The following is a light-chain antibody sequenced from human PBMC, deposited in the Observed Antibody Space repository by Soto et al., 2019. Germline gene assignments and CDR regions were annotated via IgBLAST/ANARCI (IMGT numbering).Light chain of an antibody. J-gene: IGKJ1*01. CDR2: AAS. V-gene: IGKV3-20*01. Sequence: ENVLTQSPGTLSLSPGERATLSCRASQSVSSSYLAWYQHKPGQAPRIIIFAASGRATGIPDRFSGSGSGTDFTLTISRLEPEDFAVYYCQQYGYLSWTFGQGTKVDIK. CDR3: QQYGYLSWT. CDR1: QSVSSSY.